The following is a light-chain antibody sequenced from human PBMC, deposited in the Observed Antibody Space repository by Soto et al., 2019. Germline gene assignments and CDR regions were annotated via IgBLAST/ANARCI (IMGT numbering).Light chain of an antibody. CDR3: QSYDSSFVV. CDR2: EDN. V-gene: IGLV6-57*04. CDR1: SGSIASNY. J-gene: IGLJ2*01. Sequence: NFLLTQPHSVSESPGKTVTISCTRSSGSIASNYVQWYQQRPGSAPTTVIYEDNHRPSGVPDGFSGPIDSSSNSASLTIAGLKTEDEAEYYCQSYDSSFVVFGGGTKLTVL.